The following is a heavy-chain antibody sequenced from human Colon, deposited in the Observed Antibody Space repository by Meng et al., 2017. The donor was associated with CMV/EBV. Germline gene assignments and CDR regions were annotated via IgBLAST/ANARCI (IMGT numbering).Heavy chain of an antibody. V-gene: IGHV1-18*01. D-gene: IGHD3-22*01. CDR2: ISAYNGNT. J-gene: IGHJ4*02. CDR3: ARDLYYYYDRSGYDY. CDR1: GYTFTSSG. Sequence: SGYTFTSSGGSWVRQAPGQGLEWMGWISAYNGNTNDAQKLQSRGTMTTDKSTSTAYMELRNLRSDDAAVYYCARDLYYYYDRSGYDYWGQGTLVTVSS.